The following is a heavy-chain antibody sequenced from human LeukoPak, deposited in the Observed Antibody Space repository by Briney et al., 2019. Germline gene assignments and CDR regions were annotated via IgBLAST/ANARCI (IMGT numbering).Heavy chain of an antibody. V-gene: IGHV1-2*02. Sequence: ASVKLSCTASGYTFTGNYMHWVRPAPGQGLEWMGCTNPNSDGTNYAEKFQCRVTMTRDTSISTVYMELSRLRSEATAVYYCACMRTVCADNDYWGQGTLVTVSS. J-gene: IGHJ4*02. CDR3: ACMRTVCADNDY. CDR1: GYTFTGNY. D-gene: IGHD2-8*01. CDR2: TNPNSDGT.